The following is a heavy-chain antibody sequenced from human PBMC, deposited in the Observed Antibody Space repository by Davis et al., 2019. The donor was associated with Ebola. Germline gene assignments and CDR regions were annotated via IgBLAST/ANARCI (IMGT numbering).Heavy chain of an antibody. CDR2: ISSSGSTI. Sequence: AGSLRLSCAASGFTFSDYYMSWIRQAPGKGLEWVSYISSSGSTIYYADSVKGRFTISRDNAKNSLYLQMNSLRDEDTAVYYCARRVYCSSTSCPYYYYGMDVWGQGTTVTVSS. CDR1: GFTFSDYY. V-gene: IGHV3-11*04. J-gene: IGHJ6*02. D-gene: IGHD2-2*01. CDR3: ARRVYCSSTSCPYYYYGMDV.